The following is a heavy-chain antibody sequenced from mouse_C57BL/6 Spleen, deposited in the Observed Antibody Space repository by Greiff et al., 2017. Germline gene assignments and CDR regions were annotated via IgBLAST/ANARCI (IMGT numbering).Heavy chain of an antibody. V-gene: IGHV1-82*01. J-gene: IGHJ2*01. D-gene: IGHD2-2*01. CDR3: AREGYLYYFDY. CDR2: IYPGDGDT. Sequence: VQLKESGPELVKPGASVKISCKASGYAFSSSWMNWVKQRPGKGLEWIGRIYPGDGDTNYNGKFKGKATLTADKSSSTAYMQLSSLTSEDSAVYFCAREGYLYYFDYWGQGTTLTVSS. CDR1: GYAFSSSW.